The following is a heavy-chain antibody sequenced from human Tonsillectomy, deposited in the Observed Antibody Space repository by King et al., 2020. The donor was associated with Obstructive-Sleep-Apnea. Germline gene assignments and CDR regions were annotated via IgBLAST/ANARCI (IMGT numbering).Heavy chain of an antibody. Sequence: QLQESGPGLVKPSETLSLTCTVSGGSISSSSYYWGWIRQPPGKGLEWIGSIYYSGSTYYNPSLKSRVTISVDTSKNQFSLKLSSVTAADTAVYYCARDPSTLWFGELWFDPWGQGTLVTVSS. CDR2: IYYSGST. V-gene: IGHV4-39*07. CDR3: ARDPSTLWFGELWFDP. D-gene: IGHD3-10*01. CDR1: GGSISSSSYY. J-gene: IGHJ5*02.